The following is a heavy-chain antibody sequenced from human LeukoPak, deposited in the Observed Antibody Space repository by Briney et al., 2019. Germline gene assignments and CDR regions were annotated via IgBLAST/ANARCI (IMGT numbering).Heavy chain of an antibody. CDR2: INPNSGGT. J-gene: IGHJ6*03. V-gene: IGHV1-2*02. D-gene: IGHD1-26*01. Sequence: ASVKVSCKASGYTFSSYGISWVRQAPGQGLEWMGWINPNSGGTNYAQKFQGRVTMTRDTSISTAYMELSRLRSDDTAVYYCARGVSGSYYYYYMDVRGKGTTVTISS. CDR1: GYTFSSYG. CDR3: ARGVSGSYYYYYMDV.